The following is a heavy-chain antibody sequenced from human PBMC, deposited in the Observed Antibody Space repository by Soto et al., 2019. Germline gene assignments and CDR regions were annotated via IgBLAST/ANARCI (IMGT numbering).Heavy chain of an antibody. Sequence: SETLSLTCTVSGGSISSSGYYWGWIRQPPGKGLEWIGTISYSGSTYYNPSLKSRVTMSGDTSNNQFSLKLSSVTAADTAVYYCARDLWGYCGTDCYPLDVWGQGTTVTVSS. CDR3: ARDLWGYCGTDCYPLDV. D-gene: IGHD2-21*02. CDR2: ISYSGST. J-gene: IGHJ6*02. V-gene: IGHV4-39*02. CDR1: GGSISSSGYY.